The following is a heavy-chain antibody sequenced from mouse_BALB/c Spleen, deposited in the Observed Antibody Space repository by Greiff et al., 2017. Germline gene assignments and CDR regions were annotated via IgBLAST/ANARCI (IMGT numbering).Heavy chain of an antibody. Sequence: VQLQQSGAELLKPGASVKISCKATGYTFSSYWIEWVKQRPGPGLEWIGEILPGSGSTNYNEKFKGKATFTADTSSNTAYMQLSSLTSEDSAVYYCARGRVNRGTGARCCGGGGTGVTVSA. CDR1: GYTFSSYW. J-gene: IGHJ4*01. CDR2: ILPGSGST. CDR3: ARGRVNRGTGARCC. V-gene: IGHV1-9*01. D-gene: IGHD3-3*01.